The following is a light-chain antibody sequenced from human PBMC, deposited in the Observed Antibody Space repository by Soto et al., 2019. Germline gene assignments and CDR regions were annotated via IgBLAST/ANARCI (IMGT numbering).Light chain of an antibody. J-gene: IGKJ1*01. CDR2: GAS. CDR3: QQYNNWHPWT. Sequence: EIVMTQSPATLSLAPGERATLSCRASQSVSSNLAWYQQKPGQAPRLIIYGASTRANGIPARFSGSGSGTEFTLTISSLQSEDFAVYYCQQYNNWHPWTFGQGTKVDIK. V-gene: IGKV3-15*01. CDR1: QSVSSN.